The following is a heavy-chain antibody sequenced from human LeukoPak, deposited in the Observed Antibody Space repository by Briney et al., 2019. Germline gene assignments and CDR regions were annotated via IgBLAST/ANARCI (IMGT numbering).Heavy chain of an antibody. CDR3: ARDSLYCGGDCYSNY. V-gene: IGHV3-7*01. CDR2: IKQDGSAQ. CDR1: GFTFSRYW. D-gene: IGHD2-21*02. J-gene: IGHJ4*02. Sequence: GGSLRLSCAASGFTFSRYWMNWVRQAPGKGLEWVANIKQDGSAQNYVDSVKGRFTISRDNAGNPLYLQMNSLRAEDTAVYYCARDSLYCGGDCYSNYWGQGTLVTVSS.